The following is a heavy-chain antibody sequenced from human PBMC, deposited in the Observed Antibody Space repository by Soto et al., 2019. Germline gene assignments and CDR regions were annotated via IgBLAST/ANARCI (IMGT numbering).Heavy chain of an antibody. Sequence: SETLSLTCAVSGYSLSSGYYWGWIRQPPGKGLEWIGSFYHSGNTHYNPSLKSRVTISVDTSKNQFSLRLSSVTAADTAVYYCARAGSLIVVVPSPKNYFDYWGQGTLVTVSS. CDR2: FYHSGNT. J-gene: IGHJ4*02. V-gene: IGHV4-38-2*01. CDR1: GYSLSSGYY. CDR3: ARAGSLIVVVPSPKNYFDY. D-gene: IGHD2-15*01.